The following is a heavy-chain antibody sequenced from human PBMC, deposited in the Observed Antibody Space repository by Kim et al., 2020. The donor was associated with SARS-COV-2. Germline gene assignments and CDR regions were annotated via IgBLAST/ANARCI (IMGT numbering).Heavy chain of an antibody. CDR1: GFTFSNYA. D-gene: IGHD3-9*01. J-gene: IGHJ4*02. Sequence: GGSLRLSCAASGFTFSNYAMSWVRQAPGEGLEWVSVITGSGGSIYYADSVKGRFTISRDNSKNTLYLQMNSLRAEDTAIYYCAKDGGRYFDWLYLDYWGQGTLVTVSS. V-gene: IGHV3-23*01. CDR2: ITGSGGSI. CDR3: AKDGGRYFDWLYLDY.